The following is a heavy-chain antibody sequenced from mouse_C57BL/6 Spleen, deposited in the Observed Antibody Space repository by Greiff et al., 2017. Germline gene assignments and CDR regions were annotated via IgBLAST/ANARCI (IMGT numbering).Heavy chain of an antibody. Sequence: VQLQQSGAELAKPGASVKLSCKASGYTFTSYWMHWVKQRPGQGLEWIGYINPSSGYTKYNQKFKDKATLTADKSSSTAYMQLSSLTYADSAVYYCAGYDGYYNWYFDVWGTGTTVTVSS. J-gene: IGHJ1*03. V-gene: IGHV1-7*01. CDR2: INPSSGYT. CDR3: AGYDGYYNWYFDV. D-gene: IGHD2-3*01. CDR1: GYTFTSYW.